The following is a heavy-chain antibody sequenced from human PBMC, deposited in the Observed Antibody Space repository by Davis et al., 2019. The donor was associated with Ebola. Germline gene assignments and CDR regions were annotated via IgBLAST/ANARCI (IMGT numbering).Heavy chain of an antibody. D-gene: IGHD6-19*01. CDR1: GFTFSSYG. CDR2: ISYDGSNK. J-gene: IGHJ6*02. V-gene: IGHV3-30*18. Sequence: PGGSLRLSCAASGFTFSSYGMHWVRQAPGKGLEWVAVISYDGSNKYYADSVKGRFTISRDNSKNTLYLQMNSLRAEDTAVYYCAKDQGKQWLVSYYYYYYGMDVWGQGTTVTVSS. CDR3: AKDQGKQWLVSYYYYYYGMDV.